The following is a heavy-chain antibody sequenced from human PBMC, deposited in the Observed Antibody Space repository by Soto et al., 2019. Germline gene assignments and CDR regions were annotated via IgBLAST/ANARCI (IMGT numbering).Heavy chain of an antibody. V-gene: IGHV1-3*01. D-gene: IGHD3-3*01. CDR3: ARDRVSLAMFGVPVGVFKN. CDR1: RCTFTTFA. Sequence: AGVNVPYLASRCTFTTFAMHWVRQAPGQRTEWTGWMNAGSGYKKYSQNFQDRLTISSDTSASTAYKELSSLRSGDTAISYCARDRVSLAMFGVPVGVFKNWGQGTLVTVSS. CDR2: MNAGSGYK. J-gene: IGHJ4*02.